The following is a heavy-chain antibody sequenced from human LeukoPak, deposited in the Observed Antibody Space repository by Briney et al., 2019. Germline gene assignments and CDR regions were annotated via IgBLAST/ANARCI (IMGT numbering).Heavy chain of an antibody. D-gene: IGHD2-2*02. CDR1: GGSISSGGYY. CDR3: ARDRGGGYCSSTSRYTGPRYGMDV. CDR2: IYYSGST. V-gene: IGHV4-31*03. Sequence: PSQTLSLTCTVSGGSISSGGYYWSWIRQHPGQGLEWIGYIYYSGSTYYNPSLKSRVTISVDTSKNQFSLKLSSVTAADTAVYYCARDRGGGYCSSTSRYTGPRYGMDVWGQGTTVTVSS. J-gene: IGHJ6*02.